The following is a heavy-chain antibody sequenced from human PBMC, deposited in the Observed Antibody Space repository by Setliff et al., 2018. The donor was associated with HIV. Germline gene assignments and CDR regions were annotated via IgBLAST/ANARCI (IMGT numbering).Heavy chain of an antibody. CDR2: VNPNSGNT. D-gene: IGHD5-18*01. J-gene: IGHJ6*03. Sequence: GASVKVSCKASGYNFTTYDINWVRQATGQGLEWMGCVNPNSGNTDYAQKFQGRVTMTRNTSISTVYMEMSSLRSEDTAVYYCARGDPRRGYSYGPEYMDVWGKGTTVTVSS. CDR3: ARGDPRRGYSYGPEYMDV. CDR1: GYNFTTYD. V-gene: IGHV1-8*02.